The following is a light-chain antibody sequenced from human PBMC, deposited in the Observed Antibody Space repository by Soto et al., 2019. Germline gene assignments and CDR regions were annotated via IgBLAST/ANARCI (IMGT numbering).Light chain of an antibody. J-gene: IGKJ3*01. CDR1: QSVSSKY. V-gene: IGKV3-20*01. CDR3: QQYGSSLFT. CDR2: GTS. Sequence: DIVLTQSPGTLSLSPGERATLSCRASQSVSSKYLAWYQQKPGQAPRVLIYGTSIRASGVPERFSGGGSGTDFTLTITRLEPEDFAVYYCQQYGSSLFTLGPGTKVDFK.